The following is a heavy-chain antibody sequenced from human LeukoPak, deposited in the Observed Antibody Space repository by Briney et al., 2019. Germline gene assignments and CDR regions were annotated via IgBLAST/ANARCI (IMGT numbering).Heavy chain of an antibody. V-gene: IGHV4-30-4*08. J-gene: IGHJ4*02. CDR3: AREVAAAGTWDY. CDR2: IYYSGST. D-gene: IGHD6-13*01. CDR1: GGSISSGGYY. Sequence: SETLSLTCTVSGGSISSGGYYWSWIRQPPGKGLEWIGYIYYSGSTYYNPSLKSRVTISVDTSKNQFSLKLSSVTAADTAVYYCAREVAAAGTWDYWGQGTLVTVSS.